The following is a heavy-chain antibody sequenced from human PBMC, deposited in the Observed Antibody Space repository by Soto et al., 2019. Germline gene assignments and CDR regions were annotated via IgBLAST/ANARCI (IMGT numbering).Heavy chain of an antibody. V-gene: IGHV1-18*01. CDR1: GYTFTSYG. CDR3: ARDGVVVVAATRDYYGMDV. Sequence: ASVKVSCKASGYTFTSYGISWVRQAPGQGLEWMGWISAYNGNTNYAQKFQGRVTMTRDTSTSTVYMELSSLRSEDTAVYYCARDGVVVVAATRDYYGMDVWGQGTTVTVSS. CDR2: ISAYNGNT. J-gene: IGHJ6*02. D-gene: IGHD2-15*01.